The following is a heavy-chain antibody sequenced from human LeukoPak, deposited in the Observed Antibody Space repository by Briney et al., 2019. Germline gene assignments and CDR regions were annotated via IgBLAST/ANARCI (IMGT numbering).Heavy chain of an antibody. CDR2: ITPIFGTA. D-gene: IGHD1-1*01. CDR1: GGTFSSYA. V-gene: IGHV1-69*05. CDR3: ARGLLEPYYMDV. Sequence: SVKVSCKASGGTFSSYAISWVRQAPGQGLEWMGGITPIFGTANYAQKFQGRVTITTDESTSTAYMELSSLRSEDTAVYYCARGLLEPYYMDVWGKGTTVTVSS. J-gene: IGHJ6*03.